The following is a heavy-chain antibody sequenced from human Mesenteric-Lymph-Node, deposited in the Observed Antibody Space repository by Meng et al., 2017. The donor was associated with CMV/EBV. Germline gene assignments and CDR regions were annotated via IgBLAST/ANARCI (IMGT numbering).Heavy chain of an antibody. D-gene: IGHD5-18*01. CDR2: IYPGDSNT. CDR1: GYSFTSYW. Sequence: GESLKISCKGSGYSFTSYWIGWVRQMPGKGLEWMGIIYPGDSNTRYSPSFQGHVTISADKSISTAYLQWSSLKASDTAMYYCARKDTSMVQNDAFDIRGQGTMVTVSS. V-gene: IGHV5-51*01. CDR3: ARKDTSMVQNDAFDI. J-gene: IGHJ3*02.